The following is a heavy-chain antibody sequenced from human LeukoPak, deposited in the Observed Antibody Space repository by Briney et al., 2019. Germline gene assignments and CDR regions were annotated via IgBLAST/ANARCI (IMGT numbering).Heavy chain of an antibody. V-gene: IGHV1-24*01. CDR3: ATVVGEVRGVITLYYFDY. D-gene: IGHD3-10*01. J-gene: IGHJ4*02. Sequence: GASVKVSCKASGYTFTSYGISWVRQAPGKGLEWMGGFDPEDGETIYAQKFQGRVTMTEDTSTDTAYMELSSLRSEDTAVYYCATVVGEVRGVITLYYFDYWGQGTLVTVSS. CDR2: FDPEDGET. CDR1: GYTFTSYG.